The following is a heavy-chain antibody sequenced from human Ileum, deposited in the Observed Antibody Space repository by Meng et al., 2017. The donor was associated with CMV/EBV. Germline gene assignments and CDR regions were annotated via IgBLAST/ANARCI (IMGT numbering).Heavy chain of an antibody. CDR3: ARDPYYYDSSGDYFAF. CDR1: GTFINYV. V-gene: IGHV1-69*05. CDR2: LIPISTTA. Sequence: GTFINYVRSWVRQPPEQGREWMGGLIPISTTANYARKFQGRLTITTDESTITAYMELSSLRSEDTAVYYCARDPYYYDSSGDYFAFWGQFPLVPFSS. J-gene: IGHJ1*01. D-gene: IGHD3-22*01.